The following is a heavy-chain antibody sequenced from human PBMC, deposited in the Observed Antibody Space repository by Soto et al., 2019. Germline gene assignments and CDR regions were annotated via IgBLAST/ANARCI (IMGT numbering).Heavy chain of an antibody. CDR1: GFTFSSYG. D-gene: IGHD3-16*02. CDR2: IWYDGSNK. V-gene: IGHV3-33*01. Sequence: QVQLVESGGGVVQPGRSLRLSCAASGFTFSSYGMHWVRQAPGKGLEWVAVIWYDGSNKYYADSVKGRFTISRDNSKNTLYLQMNSLRAEDTAVYYCARDYLITFGGVIAEAHHFDYWGQGTLFTVSS. J-gene: IGHJ4*02. CDR3: ARDYLITFGGVIAEAHHFDY.